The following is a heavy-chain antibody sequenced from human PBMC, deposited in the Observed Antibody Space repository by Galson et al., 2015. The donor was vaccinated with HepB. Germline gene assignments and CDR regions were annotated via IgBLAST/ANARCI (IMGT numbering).Heavy chain of an antibody. V-gene: IGHV5-51*01. CDR2: IYPGDSGT. CDR1: GYIFTNYW. Sequence: QSGAEVKKPGESLKISCKGSGYIFTNYWIGWVRQMPGKGLEWMGIIYPGDSGTRYSPSFQGQVTISGDKSISTAYLQWSSLKASDTAMYYCARAYYYDSSGFYYPYDYWGQGTLVTVSS. CDR3: ARAYYYDSSGFYYPYDY. D-gene: IGHD3-22*01. J-gene: IGHJ4*02.